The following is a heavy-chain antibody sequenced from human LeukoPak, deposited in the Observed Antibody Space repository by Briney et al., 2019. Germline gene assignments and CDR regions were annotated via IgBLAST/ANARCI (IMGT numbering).Heavy chain of an antibody. CDR2: ISYDGSNK. CDR3: ASDTLAVAGTPDY. D-gene: IGHD6-19*01. J-gene: IGHJ4*02. V-gene: IGHV3-30*04. CDR1: GFAFSSYA. Sequence: GGSLRLSCAASGFAFSSYAMHWVRQAPGKGLEWVAVISYDGSNKYYADSVKGRFTISRDNSKNTLYLQMNSLRAEDTAVYYCASDTLAVAGTPDYWGQGTLVTVSS.